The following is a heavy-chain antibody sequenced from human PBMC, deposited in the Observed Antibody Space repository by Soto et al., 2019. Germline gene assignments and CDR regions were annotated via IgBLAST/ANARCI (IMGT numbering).Heavy chain of an antibody. V-gene: IGHV3-23*01. CDR3: AKDGYTYGQPDY. Sequence: EVQLLESGGGLVQPGGSLRLSCAASGLTFSNYAMTWVRQAPGKGLEWVSAISGSAGSTYYADSVKGRFTISRDNSKTTRYLQMNSLRAEDTAVYYGAKDGYTYGQPDYWGQGTLVTVSS. J-gene: IGHJ4*02. CDR1: GLTFSNYA. D-gene: IGHD5-18*01. CDR2: ISGSAGST.